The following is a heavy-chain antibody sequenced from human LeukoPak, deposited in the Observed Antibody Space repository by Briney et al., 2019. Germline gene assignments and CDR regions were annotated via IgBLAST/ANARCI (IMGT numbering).Heavy chain of an antibody. J-gene: IGHJ6*03. CDR1: GGSISSDSYY. V-gene: IGHV4-61*02. D-gene: IGHD1-1*01. CDR2: IYTSGST. Sequence: SETLSLTCTVSGGSISSDSYYWSWIRQPAGKGLEWIGRIYTSGSTNYNPSLKSRVTISVDTSKNQFSLKLSSVTAADTAVYYCARGYNYYYYYYMDVWGKGTTVTVSS. CDR3: ARGYNYYYYYYMDV.